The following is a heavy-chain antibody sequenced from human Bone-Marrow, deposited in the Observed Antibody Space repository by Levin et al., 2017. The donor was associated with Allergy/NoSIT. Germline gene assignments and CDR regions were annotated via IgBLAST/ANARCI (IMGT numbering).Heavy chain of an antibody. CDR3: AGLLWFGELLNLYFDY. Sequence: SETLSLTCTVSGGSISSSSYYWGWIRQPPGKGLEWIGSIYYSGSTYYNPSLKSRVTISVDTSKNQFSLKLSSVTAADTAVYYCAGLLWFGELLNLYFDYWGQGTLVTVSS. CDR1: GGSISSSSYY. CDR2: IYYSGST. D-gene: IGHD3-10*01. V-gene: IGHV4-39*07. J-gene: IGHJ4*02.